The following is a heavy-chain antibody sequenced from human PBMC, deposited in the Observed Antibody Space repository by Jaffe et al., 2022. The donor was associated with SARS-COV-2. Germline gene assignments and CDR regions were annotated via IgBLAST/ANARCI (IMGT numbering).Heavy chain of an antibody. Sequence: QVQLQESGPGLVKPSQTLSLTCTVSGGSISSGSYYWSWIRQPAGKGLEWIGRIYTSGSTNYNPSLKSRVTISVDTSKNQFSLKLSSVTAADTAVYYCARSSGGSWKDPWGQGTLVTVSS. D-gene: IGHD2-15*01. CDR2: IYTSGST. CDR3: ARSSGGSWKDP. V-gene: IGHV4-61*02. CDR1: GGSISSGSYY. J-gene: IGHJ5*02.